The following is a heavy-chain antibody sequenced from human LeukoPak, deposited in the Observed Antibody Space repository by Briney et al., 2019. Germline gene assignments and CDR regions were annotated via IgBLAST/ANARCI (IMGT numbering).Heavy chain of an antibody. Sequence: GESLKISCKGSGYTFISYWIGWVRQMPGKGLEWIGIIYPGDSDLRYNPSFQGQVTISADKSISTAYLQWSSLKASDTAIYYCARHEEVATITSFAYWGQGTLVTVSS. D-gene: IGHD5-24*01. V-gene: IGHV5-51*01. J-gene: IGHJ4*02. CDR1: GYTFISYW. CDR3: ARHEEVATITSFAY. CDR2: IYPGDSDL.